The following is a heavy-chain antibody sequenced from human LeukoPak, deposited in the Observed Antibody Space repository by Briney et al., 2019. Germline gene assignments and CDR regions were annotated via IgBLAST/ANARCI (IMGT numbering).Heavy chain of an antibody. J-gene: IGHJ3*02. CDR1: GFTFSSYS. CDR3: ARGYSSGWYDAFDI. Sequence: RGSLRLSCAASGFTFSSYSMNWVRQAPGKGLEWVSSISSSSSYIYYADSVKGRFTISRDNAKNSLYLQMNSLRAEDTDVYYCARGYSSGWYDAFDIWGQGTMVTVSS. CDR2: ISSSSSYI. D-gene: IGHD6-19*01. V-gene: IGHV3-21*01.